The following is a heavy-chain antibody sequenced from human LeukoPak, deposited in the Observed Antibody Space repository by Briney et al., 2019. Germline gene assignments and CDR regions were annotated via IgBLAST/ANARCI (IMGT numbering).Heavy chain of an antibody. D-gene: IGHD1/OR15-1a*01. Sequence: NPSETLSLTCTVSGGSISSSSYYWGWIRQPPGKGLEWIGSIYYSGSTYYNPSLKSRVTISVDTYKNQFSLKLSSVTAADTAVYYCARGGSTGTVDYWGQGTLVTVSS. J-gene: IGHJ4*02. V-gene: IGHV4-39*01. CDR3: ARGGSTGTVDY. CDR1: GGSISSSSYY. CDR2: IYYSGST.